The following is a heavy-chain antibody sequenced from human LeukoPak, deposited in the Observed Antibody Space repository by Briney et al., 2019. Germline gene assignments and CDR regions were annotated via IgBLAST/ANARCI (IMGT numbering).Heavy chain of an antibody. CDR3: AGGDGSGSFSA. CDR2: ISGSGGST. CDR1: GFIFNSCA. V-gene: IGHV3-23*01. D-gene: IGHD3-10*01. Sequence: GVSVSLLCAVSGFIFNSCAMSGVREPRGRGLEVVLAISGSGGSTYYADASKGRRTISRENSTNTLYLQKISLRADDTAVYYCAGGDGSGSFSAWGQGTLVTVSS. J-gene: IGHJ5*02.